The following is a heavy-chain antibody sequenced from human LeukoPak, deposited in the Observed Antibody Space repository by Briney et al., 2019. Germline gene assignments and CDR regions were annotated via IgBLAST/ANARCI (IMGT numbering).Heavy chain of an antibody. J-gene: IGHJ4*02. V-gene: IGHV4-59*01. CDR2: IYYSGST. D-gene: IGHD6-19*01. Sequence: SETLSLTCTVSGGSISSYYWSWLRQPPGKGLEWIGYIYYSGSTNYNPSLKSRVTISVDTSKNQFSLKLSSVTAADTAVYYCARALMVAGTPFDYWGQGTLVTVSS. CDR1: GGSISSYY. CDR3: ARALMVAGTPFDY.